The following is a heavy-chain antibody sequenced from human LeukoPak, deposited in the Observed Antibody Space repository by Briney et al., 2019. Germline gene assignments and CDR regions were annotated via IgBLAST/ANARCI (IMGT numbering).Heavy chain of an antibody. CDR1: GFTFSSYG. V-gene: IGHV3-33*01. Sequence: GESLKISCAASGFTFSSYGMHWVRQAPGKGLEWVAVIWYDGSNKYYADSVKGRFTISRDNSKNTLYLQMNSLRAEDTAVYYCARDLGNYDAFDIWGQGTMVTVSS. D-gene: IGHD1-7*01. CDR3: ARDLGNYDAFDI. J-gene: IGHJ3*02. CDR2: IWYDGSNK.